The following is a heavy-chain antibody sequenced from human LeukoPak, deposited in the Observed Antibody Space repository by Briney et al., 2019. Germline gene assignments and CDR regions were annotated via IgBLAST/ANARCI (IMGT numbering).Heavy chain of an antibody. D-gene: IGHD2-15*01. CDR2: MHYGGSP. V-gene: IGHV4-34*01. CDR1: GGSFSGYY. J-gene: IGHJ4*02. Sequence: SETLSLTCAVYGGSFSGYYWSWIRQPPGKGLEWIGRMHYGGSPSYNPSLQSRVTISADTSKNQFSLSLYSVTAADTAVYYCTRGLPSDKIDYWGQGTLVTVSS. CDR3: TRGLPSDKIDY.